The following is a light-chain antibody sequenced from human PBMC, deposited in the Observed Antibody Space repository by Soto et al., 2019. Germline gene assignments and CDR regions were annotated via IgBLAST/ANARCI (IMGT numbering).Light chain of an antibody. J-gene: IGKJ4*01. Sequence: DIQMTQSPSTLSASVGARVTITCRASQSISIWLAWYQKKPGKAPKLLTYKASSLESGVPSRFSGSGSGTEFTLTISSLQPDDFATYYCQQYNSFPLTFGGGTKVEIK. CDR3: QQYNSFPLT. CDR2: KAS. V-gene: IGKV1-5*03. CDR1: QSISIW.